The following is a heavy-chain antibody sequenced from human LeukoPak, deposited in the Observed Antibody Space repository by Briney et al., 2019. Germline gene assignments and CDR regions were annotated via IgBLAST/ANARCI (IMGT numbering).Heavy chain of an antibody. CDR3: ARDVGIAVPGLLY. V-gene: IGHV3-74*01. CDR2: ISGDGSST. CDR1: GFTFSNYW. Sequence: GGSLRLSCAASGFTFSNYWMHWVRQAPGKGLVWVSRISGDGSSTGYADSVRGRFTISRDNAKNTLYLQMNSLRAEDTAVYYCARDVGIAVPGLLYWGQGTLVTVPS. D-gene: IGHD6-19*01. J-gene: IGHJ4*02.